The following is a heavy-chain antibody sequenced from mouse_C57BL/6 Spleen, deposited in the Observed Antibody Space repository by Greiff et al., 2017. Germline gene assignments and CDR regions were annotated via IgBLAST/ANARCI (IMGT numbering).Heavy chain of an antibody. CDR1: GFTFSDYG. Sequence: EVQLVESGGGLVKPGGSLKLSCAASGFTFSDYGMHWVRQAPEKGLEWVAYISSGSSTIYYADTVKGRFTISRDNAKNTRFLQMTSLRSEDTAMYYCARNLSGAYWGQGTLVTVSA. V-gene: IGHV5-17*01. CDR3: ARNLSGAY. J-gene: IGHJ3*01. CDR2: ISSGSSTI. D-gene: IGHD1-1*01.